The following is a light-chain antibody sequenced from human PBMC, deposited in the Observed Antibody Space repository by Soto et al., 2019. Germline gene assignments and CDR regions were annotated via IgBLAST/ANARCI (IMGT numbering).Light chain of an antibody. CDR1: QGVSTW. Sequence: DIQMTQSPSTLSASVGDRVTITCRASQGVSTWLAWYQQKPGQAPKLLIYDVFTLTSGVPSRFSGSGSGTEFTLTISGLQPGEFATYYSQHYNDYSSWSFGQGTKV. V-gene: IGKV1-5*01. CDR2: DVF. J-gene: IGKJ1*01. CDR3: QHYNDYSSWS.